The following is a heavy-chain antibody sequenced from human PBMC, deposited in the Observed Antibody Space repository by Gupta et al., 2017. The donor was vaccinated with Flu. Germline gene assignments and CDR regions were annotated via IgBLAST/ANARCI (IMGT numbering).Heavy chain of an antibody. CDR3: AKDHGVDGRSTPIA. CDR1: GFSFNDYA. Sequence: QVQLVESGGGVVQPGRSLRLSCAASGFSFNDYAMHWVRQVPGKGLEWVALIWYDGSNKYDADSGKGRFTISRDNSKNTLYLQMNSLRDEDTAMYYCAKDHGVDGRSTPIAWGQGTLVAVSS. CDR2: IWYDGSNK. J-gene: IGHJ5*02. D-gene: IGHD2-2*01. V-gene: IGHV3-33*06.